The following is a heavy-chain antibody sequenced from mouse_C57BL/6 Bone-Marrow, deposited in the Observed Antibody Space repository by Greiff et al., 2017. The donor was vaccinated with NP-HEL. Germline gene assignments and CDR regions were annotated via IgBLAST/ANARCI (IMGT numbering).Heavy chain of an antibody. CDR2: ISPSSGYT. J-gene: IGHJ1*03. Sequence: VKLVESGAELAKPGASVKLSCKASGYTFTSYWMHWVKKRPGQGLEWIGYISPSSGYTKYNQKLKDKATLTADKTSSSSYMQLCSLTDEDSAYYYCTRPLLCYFDVWGTGTTVTVSS. CDR1: GYTFTSYW. V-gene: IGHV1-7*01. D-gene: IGHD2-10*01. CDR3: TRPLLCYFDV.